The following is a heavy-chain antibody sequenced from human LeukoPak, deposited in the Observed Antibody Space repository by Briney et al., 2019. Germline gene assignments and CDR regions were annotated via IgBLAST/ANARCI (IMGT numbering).Heavy chain of an antibody. V-gene: IGHV4-39*01. Sequence: SETLSLTCTVSGGSISSSSYYWGWIRQPPGKGLEWIGSIYYSGSTYYNPSLKSRVTISVDTSKNQFTLELKSVTAADTAVYYCARKGLRLLDWLSEYFFDYWGQGNLVTVSS. CDR3: ARKGLRLLDWLSEYFFDY. CDR1: GGSISSSSYY. J-gene: IGHJ4*02. CDR2: IYYSGST. D-gene: IGHD3-3*01.